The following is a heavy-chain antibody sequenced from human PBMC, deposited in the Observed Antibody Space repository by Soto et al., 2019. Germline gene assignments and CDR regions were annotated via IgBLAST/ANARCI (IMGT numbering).Heavy chain of an antibody. V-gene: IGHV4-39*01. Sequence: SETLSLTCTVSGGSISSSSYYWGWIRQPPGKGLEWIGSIYYSGSTYYNPSLKSRVTISVDTSKNQFSLKLISVTAADTAVYYCARHSGGDWYFDLWGRGTLVTVSS. CDR3: ARHSGGDWYFDL. CDR1: GGSISSSSYY. D-gene: IGHD1-26*01. J-gene: IGHJ2*01. CDR2: IYYSGST.